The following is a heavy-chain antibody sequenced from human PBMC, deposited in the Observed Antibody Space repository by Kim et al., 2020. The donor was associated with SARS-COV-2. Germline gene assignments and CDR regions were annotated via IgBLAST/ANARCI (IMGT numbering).Heavy chain of an antibody. J-gene: IGHJ1*01. CDR3: VRDIIAPGSTEYFHH. D-gene: IGHD1-1*01. CDR1: GFVFSDYC. Sequence: GGSLRLSCAASGFVFSDYCMSWIRQAPGKGLEWISYISRGADIIYYADSVKGRFAISRDNAGNSLYLQLNSLRAEDTAVYYCVRDIIAPGSTEYFHHWGQGTLVTV. CDR2: ISRGADII. V-gene: IGHV3-11*01.